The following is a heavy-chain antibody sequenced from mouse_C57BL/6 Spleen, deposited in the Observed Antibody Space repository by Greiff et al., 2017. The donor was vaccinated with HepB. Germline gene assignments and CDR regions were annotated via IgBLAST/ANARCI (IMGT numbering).Heavy chain of an antibody. CDR3: ARRRGLYYYGSSYDY. V-gene: IGHV1-64*01. CDR1: GYTFTSYW. Sequence: VQLQQSGAELVKPGASVKLSCKASGYTFTSYWMHWVKQRPGQGLEWIGMIHPNSGSTNYNEKFKSKATLTVDKSSSTAYMQLSSLTSEDSAVYYCARRRGLYYYGSSYDYWGQGTTLTVSS. J-gene: IGHJ2*01. D-gene: IGHD1-1*01. CDR2: IHPNSGST.